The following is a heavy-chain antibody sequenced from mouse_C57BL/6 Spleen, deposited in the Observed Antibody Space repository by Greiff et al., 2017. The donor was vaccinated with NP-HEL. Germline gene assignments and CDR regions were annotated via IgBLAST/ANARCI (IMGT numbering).Heavy chain of an antibody. CDR3: ARGGTGTAWFAY. Sequence: EVQLMESGGGLVKPGGSLKLSCAASGFTFSSYAMSWVRQTPEKRLEWVATISDGGSYTYYPDNVKGRFTISRDNAKNNLYLQMSHLKSEDTAMYYCARGGTGTAWFAYWGQGTLVTVSA. CDR2: ISDGGSYT. J-gene: IGHJ3*01. CDR1: GFTFSSYA. V-gene: IGHV5-4*01. D-gene: IGHD4-1*01.